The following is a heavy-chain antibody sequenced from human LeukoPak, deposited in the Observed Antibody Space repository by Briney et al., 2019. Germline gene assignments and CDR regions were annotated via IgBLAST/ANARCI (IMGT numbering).Heavy chain of an antibody. V-gene: IGHV3-9*01. D-gene: IGHD2-8*01. CDR2: ISWNSGSI. Sequence: GGSLRLSCAASGFTFDDYAMHWVRQAPGKGLEWVSGISWNSGSIGYADSVKGRFTISRDNAKSSLYLQMNSLRAEDTALYYCAKELMVTTSPATYYYYGMDVWGQGTTVTVSS. CDR1: GFTFDDYA. CDR3: AKELMVTTSPATYYYYGMDV. J-gene: IGHJ6*02.